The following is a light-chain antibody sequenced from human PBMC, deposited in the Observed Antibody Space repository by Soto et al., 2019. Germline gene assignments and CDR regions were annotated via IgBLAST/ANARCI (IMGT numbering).Light chain of an antibody. Sequence: QSALTQPASVSGSPGQSITISCTGTSSDVGGYNYVSWYQQNPGKAPKLIVFEVSNRPSGVSHRFSGSKSGNTASLTISGLQAEDEADYYCSSYTSTSTPFVFGTGTKLTVL. J-gene: IGLJ1*01. V-gene: IGLV2-14*01. CDR3: SSYTSTSTPFV. CDR1: SSDVGGYNY. CDR2: EVS.